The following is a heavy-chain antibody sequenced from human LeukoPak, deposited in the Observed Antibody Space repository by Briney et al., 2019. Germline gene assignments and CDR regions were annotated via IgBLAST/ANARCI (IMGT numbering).Heavy chain of an antibody. Sequence: SETLSLTCAVYGGSFSGYYWSWIRQPPGKGLEWIGSLYFSGRTYYNPSLKSRVTISVDTSKNQFSLKLSSVTAADTAVYYCARGNPLGGYYFDYWGQGTLVTVSS. J-gene: IGHJ4*02. V-gene: IGHV4-34*01. D-gene: IGHD3-16*01. CDR3: ARGNPLGGYYFDY. CDR2: LYFSGRT. CDR1: GGSFSGYY.